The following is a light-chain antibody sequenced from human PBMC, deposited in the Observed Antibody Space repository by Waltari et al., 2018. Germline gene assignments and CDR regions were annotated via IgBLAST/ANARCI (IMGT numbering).Light chain of an antibody. CDR2: GAS. J-gene: IGKJ1*01. CDR3: QHYLRLPVT. V-gene: IGKV3-20*01. Sequence: EIVLTQSPGTLSLSPGESATLSCTTSQSVTRALAWYQQKPGQAPRLLIYGASNRATGIPDRFSVSVSGTDFSLTISSLEPEDFAVYYCQHYLRLPVTFGQGTKVEVK. CDR1: QSVTRA.